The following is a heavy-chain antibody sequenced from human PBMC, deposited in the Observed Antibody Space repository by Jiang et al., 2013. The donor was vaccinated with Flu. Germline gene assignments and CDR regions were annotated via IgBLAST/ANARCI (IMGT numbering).Heavy chain of an antibody. Sequence: QLVESGGGVVQPGGSLRLSCAASGFTFSSYGMHWVRQAPGKGLEWVAFIRYDGSNKYYADSVKGRFTISRDNSKNTLYLQMNSLRAEDTAVYYCANDVGVLGGGGWYEDAFDIWGQGTMVTVSS. CDR3: ANDVGVLGGGGWYEDAFDI. J-gene: IGHJ3*02. V-gene: IGHV3-30*02. CDR2: IRYDGSNK. D-gene: IGHD6-19*01. CDR1: GFTFSSYG.